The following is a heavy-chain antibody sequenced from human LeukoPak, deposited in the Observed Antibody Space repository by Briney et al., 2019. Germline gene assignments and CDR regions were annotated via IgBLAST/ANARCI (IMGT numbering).Heavy chain of an antibody. Sequence: PSETLSLTCTVSGGSISSYYWSWIRQPPGKGLEWIGYIYYSGSTNYNPSLKSRVTISVDTSKNQFSLKLSSVTAADTAVYYCARGAGGWYGFNYWGQGTLVTVSS. J-gene: IGHJ4*02. CDR2: IYYSGST. V-gene: IGHV4-59*01. D-gene: IGHD6-19*01. CDR1: GGSISSYY. CDR3: ARGAGGWYGFNY.